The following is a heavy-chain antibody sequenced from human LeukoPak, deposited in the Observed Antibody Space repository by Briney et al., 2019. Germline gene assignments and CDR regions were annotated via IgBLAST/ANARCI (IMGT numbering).Heavy chain of an antibody. CDR1: GFTFNTYE. V-gene: IGHV3-7*01. J-gene: IGHJ4*02. CDR2: MNQDGRDK. D-gene: IGHD6-19*01. Sequence: GGSLRLSCAASGFTFNTYEMNWVRQAPGKGLEWVANMNQDGRDKNYMDSVKGRFTISRDNAKNSLYLQMNSLRAEDTAVYFCAGGSGWIHDYWGQGTLVTVSS. CDR3: AGGSGWIHDY.